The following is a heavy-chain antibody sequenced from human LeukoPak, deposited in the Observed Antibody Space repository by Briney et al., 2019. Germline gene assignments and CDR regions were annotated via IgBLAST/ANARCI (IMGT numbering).Heavy chain of an antibody. J-gene: IGHJ5*02. CDR1: GGSISSSSYY. D-gene: IGHD3-10*01. Sequence: SETLSLTCTVSGGSISSSSYYWGWIRQPPGKGLEWIGEINHSGSTNYNPSLKSRVTTSVDTSKNQFSLKLSSVTAADTAVYYCARVAWFGELLPYNWFDPWGQGTLVTVSS. V-gene: IGHV4-39*07. CDR2: INHSGST. CDR3: ARVAWFGELLPYNWFDP.